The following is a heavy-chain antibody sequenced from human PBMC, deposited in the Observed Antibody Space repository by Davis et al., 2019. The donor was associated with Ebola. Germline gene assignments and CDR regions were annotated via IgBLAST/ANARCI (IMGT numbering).Heavy chain of an antibody. D-gene: IGHD1-26*01. V-gene: IGHV1-2*04. CDR1: GYTFTGYY. CDR3: AREASGSYGYYYYGMDV. Sequence: AASVKVSCKASGYTFTGYYMHWVRQAPGQGLEWMGWINPNSGGTNYAQKFQGWVTMTRDTSISTAYMELSRLRSDDTAVYYCAREASGSYGYYYYGMDVWGQGTTVTVSS. J-gene: IGHJ6*02. CDR2: INPNSGGT.